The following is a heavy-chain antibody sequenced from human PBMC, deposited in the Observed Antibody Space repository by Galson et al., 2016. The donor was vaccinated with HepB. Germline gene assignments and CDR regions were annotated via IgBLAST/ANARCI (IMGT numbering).Heavy chain of an antibody. D-gene: IGHD1-26*01. Sequence: SLRLSCAASGFTFSDYAMSWVRQAPGKGLEWISCIIGSGGNTYYADSVKGRFTISRDNSKNTLYLQMHSLRADDTAVYYCAKGDRILGSPYLDSWGQGTLVTVSS. V-gene: IGHV3-23*01. CDR2: IIGSGGNT. CDR3: AKGDRILGSPYLDS. J-gene: IGHJ4*02. CDR1: GFTFSDYA.